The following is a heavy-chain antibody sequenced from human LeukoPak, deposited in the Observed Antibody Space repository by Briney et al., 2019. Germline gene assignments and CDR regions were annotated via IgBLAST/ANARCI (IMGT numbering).Heavy chain of an antibody. CDR2: ISGSGGST. CDR1: GFTFSSYA. CDR3: AKDHVGIMAVAGVNGVDP. D-gene: IGHD6-19*01. V-gene: IGHV3-23*01. Sequence: LSGGSLRLSCAASGFTFSSYAMSWVRQAPGKGLEWVSAISGSGGSTYYADSVKGRFTISRDNSKNTLYLQMNSLRAEDTAVYYCAKDHVGIMAVAGVNGVDPWGQGTLVTVSS. J-gene: IGHJ5*02.